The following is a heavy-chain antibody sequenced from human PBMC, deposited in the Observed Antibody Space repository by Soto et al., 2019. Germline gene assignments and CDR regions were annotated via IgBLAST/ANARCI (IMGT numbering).Heavy chain of an antibody. CDR2: IKSKTDGGTT. Sequence: GGSLRLSCAASGFTFSNAWMNWVRQAPGKGLEWVGRIKSKTDGGTTDYAAPVKGRFTISRDDSKNTLYLQMNSLKTEDTAVYYCTTSDCSSTSCYWYYYYYYGMDVWGQGTTVTVSS. V-gene: IGHV3-15*07. CDR3: TTSDCSSTSCYWYYYYYYGMDV. D-gene: IGHD2-2*01. J-gene: IGHJ6*02. CDR1: GFTFSNAW.